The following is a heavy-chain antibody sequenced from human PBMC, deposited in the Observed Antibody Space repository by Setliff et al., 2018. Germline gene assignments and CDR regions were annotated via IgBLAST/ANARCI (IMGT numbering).Heavy chain of an antibody. CDR2: INTGDDII. V-gene: IGHV3-48*04. Sequence: GGSLRLSCAASGFTFSNAWMYWVRQAPGKGLEWISYINTGDDIIYYAPSVKGRFTISRDNAKNSLFLQMNSLRADDTAVYYCVRDSPIRLGVLHSWGQGTLVTVSS. CDR3: VRDSPIRLGVLHS. D-gene: IGHD2-8*02. J-gene: IGHJ4*02. CDR1: GFTFSNAW.